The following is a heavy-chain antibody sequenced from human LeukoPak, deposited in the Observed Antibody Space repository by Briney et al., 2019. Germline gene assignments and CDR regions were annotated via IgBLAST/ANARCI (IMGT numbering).Heavy chain of an antibody. CDR3: ARYCSGGSCYVGIDY. J-gene: IGHJ4*02. CDR1: GFIFSIYS. D-gene: IGHD2-15*01. Sequence: GGSLRLSCEASGFIFSIYSMHWARDAPGKGLVSVSRINSDGSTTSYADFVKGGFTVSGDNAECSLYLHMNSFGADDTAVYYCARYCSGGSCYVGIDYWGQGTLVTVS. V-gene: IGHV3-74*01. CDR2: INSDGSTT.